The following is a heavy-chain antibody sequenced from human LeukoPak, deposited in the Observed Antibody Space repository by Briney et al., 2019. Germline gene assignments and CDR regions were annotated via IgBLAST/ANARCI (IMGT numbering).Heavy chain of an antibody. Sequence: SETLSLTCSVSGVSITSFYWSWIRQPPGQGLVWIGFIYHSGDTSYNPSLKSRVTISLDTSKNQFSLKLSSVTAADTAVYYCANYGGGRRFDPWGQGTLVTVSS. CDR2: IYHSGDT. CDR3: ANYGGGRRFDP. J-gene: IGHJ5*02. D-gene: IGHD3-16*01. V-gene: IGHV4-59*13. CDR1: GVSITSFY.